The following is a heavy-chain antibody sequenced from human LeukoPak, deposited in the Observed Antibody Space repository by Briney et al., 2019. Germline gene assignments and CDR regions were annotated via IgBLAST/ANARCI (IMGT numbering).Heavy chain of an antibody. CDR2: ISSSGSTI. CDR1: GVTLSYYS. CDR3: AKDPSTALEYYYGSGTGSGYFDY. J-gene: IGHJ4*02. D-gene: IGHD3-10*01. V-gene: IGHV3-48*01. Sequence: PGGSLRLSCAASGVTLSYYSMNWVRQAPGKGPEWVSYISSSGSTIYYADSVKGRFTTSRDNSKNTLYLQMNSLRAEDTAVYYCAKDPSTALEYYYGSGTGSGYFDYWGQGTLVTVSS.